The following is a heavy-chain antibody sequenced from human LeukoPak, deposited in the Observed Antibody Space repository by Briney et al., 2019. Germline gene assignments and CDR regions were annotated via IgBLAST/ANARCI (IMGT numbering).Heavy chain of an antibody. V-gene: IGHV4-31*03. D-gene: IGHD1-1*01. CDR1: GGSISSGGYY. J-gene: IGHJ4*02. Sequence: SETLSLTCTVSGGSISSGGYYWSWIRQHPGKGLEWIGYIYYSGSTYYNPSLKSRVTIPVDTSKNQFSLKLSSVTAADTAVYYCARGNWYYFDYWGQGTLATVSS. CDR3: ARGNWYYFDY. CDR2: IYYSGST.